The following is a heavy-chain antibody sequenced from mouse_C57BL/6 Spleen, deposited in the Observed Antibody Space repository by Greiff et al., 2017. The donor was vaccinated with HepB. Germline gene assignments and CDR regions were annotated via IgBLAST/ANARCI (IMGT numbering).Heavy chain of an antibody. Sequence: VQGVESGPELVKPGASVKISCKASGYAFSSSWMNWVKQRPGKGLEWIGRIYPGDGDTNYNGKFKGKATLTADKSSSTAYMQLSSLTSEDSAVYFCARWHYYGSSYAMDYWGQGTSVTVSS. CDR1: GYAFSSSW. V-gene: IGHV1-82*01. CDR2: IYPGDGDT. CDR3: ARWHYYGSSYAMDY. J-gene: IGHJ4*01. D-gene: IGHD1-1*01.